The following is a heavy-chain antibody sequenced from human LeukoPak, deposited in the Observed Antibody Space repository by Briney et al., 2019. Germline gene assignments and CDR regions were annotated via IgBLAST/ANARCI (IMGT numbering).Heavy chain of an antibody. Sequence: RASVTVSCKASGYTFTSYYMHWVRQAPGQGLEWMGLINPSGSSTSYAQKFQGRLSLTRDMSTSTDYMELSSLRSEDTAVYYCARDNSVGDTAWWFDPWGQGTLVTVSS. J-gene: IGHJ5*02. CDR2: INPSGSST. V-gene: IGHV1-46*01. CDR3: ARDNSVGDTAWWFDP. D-gene: IGHD1-26*01. CDR1: GYTFTSYY.